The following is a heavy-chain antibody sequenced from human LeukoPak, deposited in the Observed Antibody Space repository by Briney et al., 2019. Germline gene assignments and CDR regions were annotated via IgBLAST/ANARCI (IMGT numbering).Heavy chain of an antibody. D-gene: IGHD3-10*02. Sequence: GGSLRLSCAASGFTFSSYAMSWVRQAPGKGLERVSAISDSGGITYYADSVKGRFTISRDNSKNTLYLQMNSLRAEDTAIYYCAKASAVRGYYYYGMDVWGQGTTVTVSS. J-gene: IGHJ6*02. CDR1: GFTFSSYA. V-gene: IGHV3-23*01. CDR3: AKASAVRGYYYYGMDV. CDR2: ISDSGGIT.